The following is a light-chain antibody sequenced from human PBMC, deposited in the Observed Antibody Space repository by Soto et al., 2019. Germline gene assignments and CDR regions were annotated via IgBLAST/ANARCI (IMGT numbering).Light chain of an antibody. CDR3: QQRSNWQLT. CDR1: QSVSRY. V-gene: IGKV3-11*01. CDR2: DAS. Sequence: EIVWTQSPATLSLSPWERAPLSCRASQSVSRYLAWYQQKPGQAPRLLIYDASNRATGIPARFSGSGSGTDFTLTISSLEPEDFAVYYCQQRSNWQLTFGGGTKVEIK. J-gene: IGKJ4*01.